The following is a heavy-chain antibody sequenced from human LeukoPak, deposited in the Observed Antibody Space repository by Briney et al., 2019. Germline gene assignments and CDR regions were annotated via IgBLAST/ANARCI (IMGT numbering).Heavy chain of an antibody. CDR1: GFTFSSYS. D-gene: IGHD3-9*01. V-gene: IGHV3-30*03. J-gene: IGHJ4*02. CDR3: ARGTYYDILTGYYQFDY. CDR2: ISYDGSNK. Sequence: GGSLRLSCAASGFTFSSYSMNWVRQAPGKGLEWVAVISYDGSNKYYADSVKGRFTISRDNSKNTLYLQMNSLRAEDTAVYYCARGTYYDILTGYYQFDYWGQGTLVTVSS.